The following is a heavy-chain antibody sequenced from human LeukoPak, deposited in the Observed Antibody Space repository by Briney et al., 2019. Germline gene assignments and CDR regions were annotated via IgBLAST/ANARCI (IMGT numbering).Heavy chain of an antibody. CDR1: GFTFSDYY. J-gene: IGHJ4*02. CDR3: ARTTFFSSGYIDY. CDR2: ISSSSSYT. D-gene: IGHD3-22*01. V-gene: IGHV3-11*06. Sequence: GGSLRLSCAASGFTFSDYYMSWIRQAPGKGLEWVSYISSSSSYTNYADSVKGRFTISRDNAKNSLYLQMNSLRAEDTAAYYCARTTFFSSGYIDYWGQGTLVTVSS.